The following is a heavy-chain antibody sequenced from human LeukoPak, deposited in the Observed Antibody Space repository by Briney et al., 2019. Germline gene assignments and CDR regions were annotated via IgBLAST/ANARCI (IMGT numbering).Heavy chain of an antibody. D-gene: IGHD3-9*01. CDR2: RYYSGST. J-gene: IGHJ4*02. CDR1: SGSVNSSIHY. Sequence: SETLSLTCTVSSGSVNSSIHYWAWIRQPPGKGLEWIGSRYYSGSTYCNPSLKSRVTISVDTSKNQVSLKVRSVTAADTAVYYCARQDILTGYYFFDYWGQGTLVSVSS. CDR3: ARQDILTGYYFFDY. V-gene: IGHV4-39*01.